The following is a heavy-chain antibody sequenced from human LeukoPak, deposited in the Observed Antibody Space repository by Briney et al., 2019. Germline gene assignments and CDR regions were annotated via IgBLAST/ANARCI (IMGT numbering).Heavy chain of an antibody. CDR1: GFTFSSYS. CDR2: ISSSSSYI. V-gene: IGHV3-21*01. CDR3: ARDIVVVGATTDY. J-gene: IGHJ4*02. D-gene: IGHD1-26*01. Sequence: PGGSLRLSCAASGFTFSSYSMNWVRQAPGKGLEWVSSISSSSSYIYYADSVKGRFTISRDNAKNSLYLQMNSLRAEDTAMYYCARDIVVVGATTDYWGQGTLVTVSS.